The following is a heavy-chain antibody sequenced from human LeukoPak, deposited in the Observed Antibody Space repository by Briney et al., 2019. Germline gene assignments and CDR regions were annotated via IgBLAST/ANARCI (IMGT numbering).Heavy chain of an antibody. CDR1: GYSITSGYY. Sequence: ASETLSLTCTVSGYSITSGYYWGWIRQSPGKGLEWIGSIYHGGTPYYNPPLTYYNPSLRSRVTISVDTSKNQFSLKLSSVTAADTAVYYCARTHPGFEQQLVGWSRFDPWGQGTLVTVSS. CDR2: IYHGGTPYYNPPLT. D-gene: IGHD6-13*01. CDR3: ARTHPGFEQQLVGWSRFDP. V-gene: IGHV4-38-2*02. J-gene: IGHJ5*02.